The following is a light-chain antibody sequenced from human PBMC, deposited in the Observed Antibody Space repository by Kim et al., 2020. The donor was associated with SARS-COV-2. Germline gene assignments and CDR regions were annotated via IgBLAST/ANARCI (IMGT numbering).Light chain of an antibody. CDR3: QQYNTYRT. CDR1: QTIGNW. Sequence: GDRVTITCRASQTIGNWLAWYQQKPGKAPKLLIYDASSLQSGVPSRFSGSGSATEFTLTISSLQPDDFATYYCQQYNTYRTFGQGTKVDIK. J-gene: IGKJ1*01. V-gene: IGKV1-5*01. CDR2: DAS.